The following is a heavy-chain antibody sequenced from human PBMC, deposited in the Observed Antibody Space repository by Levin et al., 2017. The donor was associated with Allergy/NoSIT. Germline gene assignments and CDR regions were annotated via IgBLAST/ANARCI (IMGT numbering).Heavy chain of an antibody. V-gene: IGHV3-7*02. CDR3: GKHGSGSYWNP. Sequence: GALRLSCAASGFNFDNSWMSWVRQAPGKRPEWVANIKQDGSQIYYVDSVKGRFTISRDNAKNSLYLQMNNLRVEDTAVYYCGKHGSGSYWNPWGKGTTVTVSS. D-gene: IGHD3-10*01. CDR2: IKQDGSQI. J-gene: IGHJ6*04. CDR1: GFNFDNSW.